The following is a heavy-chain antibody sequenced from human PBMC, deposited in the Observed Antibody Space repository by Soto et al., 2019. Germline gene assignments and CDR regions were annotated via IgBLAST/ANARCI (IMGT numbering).Heavy chain of an antibody. J-gene: IGHJ4*02. V-gene: IGHV3-23*01. D-gene: IGHD2-2*01. CDR3: VKDLYRSSTMPCLDH. CDR1: GFIFNNYG. Sequence: LRLSCKASGFIFNNYGMSWVRQAPGKGLEWVSGISDSGDSTYYADSMRGRFTISRDNSKNTLYLQMNSLRPEDTAMYYCVKDLYRSSTMPCLDHWGQGALVTVSS. CDR2: ISDSGDST.